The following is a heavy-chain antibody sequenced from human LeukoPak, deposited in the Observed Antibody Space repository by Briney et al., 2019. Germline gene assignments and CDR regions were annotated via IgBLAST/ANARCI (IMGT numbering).Heavy chain of an antibody. CDR1: GGSISSGGYY. V-gene: IGHV4-31*03. D-gene: IGHD6-13*01. J-gene: IGHJ5*02. CDR2: IYYSGST. CDR3: ARGGIAAAARLNWFDP. Sequence: SQTLSLTCTVSGGSISSGGYYWSWIRQHPGKGLEWIGYIYYSGSTYYNPSLKSRVTISVDTSKNQFSLKLSSVTAADTAVYYCARGGIAAAARLNWFDPWGQGTQVTVSS.